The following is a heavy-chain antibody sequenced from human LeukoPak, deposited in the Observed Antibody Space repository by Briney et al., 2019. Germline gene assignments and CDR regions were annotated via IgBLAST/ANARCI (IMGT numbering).Heavy chain of an antibody. V-gene: IGHV3-23*01. J-gene: IGHJ4*02. D-gene: IGHD3-10*01. CDR3: AKETASDFGGAVNY. CDR2: ISGSGGST. CDR1: EFTFNSYA. Sequence: GGSLRLSCAASEFTFNSYAMSWVRQAPGKGLEWVSAISGSGGSTYYADSVKGRFTISRVNSKNTLYLQINSLRAEDTAVYYCAKETASDFGGAVNYWGQGTLVTVSS.